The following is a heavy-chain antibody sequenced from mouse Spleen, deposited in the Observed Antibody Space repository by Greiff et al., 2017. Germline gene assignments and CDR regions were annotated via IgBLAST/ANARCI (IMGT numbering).Heavy chain of an antibody. V-gene: IGHV5-4*01. CDR3: ARENDYDKYFDV. Sequence: DVHLVESGGGLVKPGGSLKLSCAASGFTFSSYAMSWVRQTPEKRLEWVATISDGGSYTYYPDNVKGRFTISRDNAKNNLYLQMSHLKSEDTAMYYCARENDYDKYFDVWGTGTTVTVSS. CDR1: GFTFSSYA. CDR2: ISDGGSYT. D-gene: IGHD2-4*01. J-gene: IGHJ1*03.